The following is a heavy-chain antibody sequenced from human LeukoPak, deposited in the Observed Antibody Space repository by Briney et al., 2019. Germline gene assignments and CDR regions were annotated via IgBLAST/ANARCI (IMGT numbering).Heavy chain of an antibody. Sequence: SQTLSLTCTVSGGSISSGSYYWSWIRQPAGKGLEWIGRIYTSGSTNYNPSLKSRVAISVDTSKNQFSLKLSSVTAADTAVYYCAREARSGEVFGYWGQGTLVTVSS. V-gene: IGHV4-61*02. CDR2: IYTSGST. CDR3: AREARSGEVFGY. J-gene: IGHJ4*02. CDR1: GGSISSGSYY. D-gene: IGHD4-17*01.